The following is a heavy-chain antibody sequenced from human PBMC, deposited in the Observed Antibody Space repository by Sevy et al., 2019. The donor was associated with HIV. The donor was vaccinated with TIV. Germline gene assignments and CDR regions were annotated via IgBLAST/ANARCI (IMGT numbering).Heavy chain of an antibody. D-gene: IGHD3-22*01. CDR3: AKASYRDYYDSGGYETE. CDR1: GFTFVSYA. J-gene: IGHJ4*01. CDR2: ISSDGRNI. Sequence: GGSLRLSCAASGFTFVSYAMHWVRQAPGKGLEWVAMISSDGRNINYADSVKGRFTISRDTSKNTLLLQMNSLRAEDTAVYYCAKASYRDYYDSGGYETEWGHGTLVTVSS. V-gene: IGHV3-30*04.